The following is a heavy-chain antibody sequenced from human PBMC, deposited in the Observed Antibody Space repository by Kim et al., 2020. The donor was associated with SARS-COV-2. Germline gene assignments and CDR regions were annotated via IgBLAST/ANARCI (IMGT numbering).Heavy chain of an antibody. V-gene: IGHV4-34*01. J-gene: IGHJ4*02. D-gene: IGHD3-3*01. CDR1: GDSFNAYY. CDR3: ARGRLFWSGLGPIDY. CDR2: INHTGGT. Sequence: SETLSLTCSVSGDSFNAYYWTWIRQPPGKGLEWVGEINHTGGTNYNLSLKSRVIMSVVTSKQEFSLKLSSVTAADTAVYYCARGRLFWSGLGPIDYWGQG.